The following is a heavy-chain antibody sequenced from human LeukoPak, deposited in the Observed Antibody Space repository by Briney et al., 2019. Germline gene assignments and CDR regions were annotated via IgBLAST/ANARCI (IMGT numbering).Heavy chain of an antibody. J-gene: IGHJ4*02. Sequence: GASVKVSCKASGYTFTSYGISWVRQAPGQAREWMGWISGYNGNTNYAQKLQGRVTMTTDTSTSTAYMELRSLRSDDTAVYYCARDFHSSGYYHYFHYWGQGTLVTVSS. CDR2: ISGYNGNT. V-gene: IGHV1-18*01. CDR1: GYTFTSYG. D-gene: IGHD3-22*01. CDR3: ARDFHSSGYYHYFHY.